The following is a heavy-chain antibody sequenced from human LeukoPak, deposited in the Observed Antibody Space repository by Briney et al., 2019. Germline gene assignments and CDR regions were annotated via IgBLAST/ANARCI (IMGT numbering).Heavy chain of an antibody. V-gene: IGHV4-34*01. Sequence: PSETLSLTCAVYGGSFSGYYWSWFRHPPGKGLEWIGEINHSGSTNYNPSLKSRVTMSVDTSKNQFSLKLSSVTAADTAVYYCARLRGQRSNYYYYYMDVWGKGTTVTVSS. CDR2: INHSGST. J-gene: IGHJ6*03. CDR3: ARLRGQRSNYYYYYMDV. D-gene: IGHD6-25*01. CDR1: GGSFSGYY.